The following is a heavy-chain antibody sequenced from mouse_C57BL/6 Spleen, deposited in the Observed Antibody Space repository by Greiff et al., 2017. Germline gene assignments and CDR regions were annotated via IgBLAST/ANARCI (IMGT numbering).Heavy chain of an antibody. CDR2: IDPETGGT. CDR3: TREKGTKGAWFAY. CDR1: GYTFTDYE. V-gene: IGHV1-15*01. J-gene: IGHJ3*01. D-gene: IGHD3-3*01. Sequence: QVQLQQSGAELVRPGASVTLSCKASGYTFTDYEMNWVKQTPVHGLEWIGAIDPETGGTAYNQKFKGKAILTADKSSSTAYMELRSLTSEDSAVYYGTREKGTKGAWFAYWGQGTLVTVSA.